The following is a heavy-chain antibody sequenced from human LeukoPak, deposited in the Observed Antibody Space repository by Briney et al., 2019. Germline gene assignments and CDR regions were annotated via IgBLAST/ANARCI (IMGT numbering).Heavy chain of an antibody. CDR1: GFSFNSYG. V-gene: IGHV3-30*02. J-gene: IGHJ4*02. Sequence: GGSLRLSCAASGFSFNSYGMHWVRQAPGKGLEWVAFIRNDGNNIRYADSVKGRFTISRDNSKNTLYLQMNSLKSEDTAVYYCAKFGSSGLQGYWGQGTLVTVSS. CDR2: IRNDGNNI. D-gene: IGHD6-6*01. CDR3: AKFGSSGLQGY.